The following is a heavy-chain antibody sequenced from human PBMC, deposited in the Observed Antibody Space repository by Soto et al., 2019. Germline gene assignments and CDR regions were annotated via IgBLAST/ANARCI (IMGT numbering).Heavy chain of an antibody. Sequence: PGGSLRLSCAASGFTFSSYSMNWVRQAPGKGLEWVSSISSSSSYIYYADSVKGRFTISRDNAKNSLYLQMNSLRAEDTAVYYCARDRSPGSYLGRRHRTPHGMDVWGQGTTVTVSS. CDR1: GFTFSSYS. V-gene: IGHV3-21*01. D-gene: IGHD1-26*01. CDR2: ISSSSSYI. CDR3: ARDRSPGSYLGRRHRTPHGMDV. J-gene: IGHJ6*02.